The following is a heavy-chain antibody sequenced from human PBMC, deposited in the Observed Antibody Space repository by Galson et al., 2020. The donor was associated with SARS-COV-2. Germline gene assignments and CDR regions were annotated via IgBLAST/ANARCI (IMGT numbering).Heavy chain of an antibody. CDR1: GFTFSSYE. CDR2: ISSSGSTI. Sequence: GGSLRLSCAASGFTFSSYEMNWVRQAPGKGLEWVSYISSSGSTIYYAASVKGRITISRDNAKNSLYLQMNSLRAEDTAVYYCAREGIVVVPAAIAGTYYYGMDVWGQGTTVTVSS. J-gene: IGHJ6*02. V-gene: IGHV3-48*03. D-gene: IGHD2-2*01. CDR3: AREGIVVVPAAIAGTYYYGMDV.